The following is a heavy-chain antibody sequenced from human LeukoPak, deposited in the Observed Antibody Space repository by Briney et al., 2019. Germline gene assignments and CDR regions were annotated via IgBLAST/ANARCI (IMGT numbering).Heavy chain of an antibody. J-gene: IGHJ4*02. V-gene: IGHV4-61*02. CDR3: ARDGLLWFGELLPFDY. D-gene: IGHD3-10*01. Sequence: SETLSLTCTVSGGSISNNNYYWIWIRQPAGKGLEWIGRIYTSGSTNYNPSLKSRVTISVDTSKNQFSLKLSSVTAADTAVYYCARDGLLWFGELLPFDYWGQGTLVTVSS. CDR2: IYTSGST. CDR1: GGSISNNNYY.